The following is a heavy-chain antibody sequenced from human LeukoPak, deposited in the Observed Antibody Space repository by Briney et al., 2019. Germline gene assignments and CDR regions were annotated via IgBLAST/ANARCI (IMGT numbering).Heavy chain of an antibody. D-gene: IGHD3-16*02. CDR2: ISGSGGST. CDR3: AKDTVTFGGVIVVFDY. Sequence: GGSLRLYCAASGFTVSSNYMSWVRQAPGKGLEWVSAISGSGGSTYYADSVKGRFTISRDNSKNTLYLQMNSLRAEDTAVYYCAKDTVTFGGVIVVFDYWGQGTLVTVSS. V-gene: IGHV3-23*01. CDR1: GFTVSSNY. J-gene: IGHJ4*02.